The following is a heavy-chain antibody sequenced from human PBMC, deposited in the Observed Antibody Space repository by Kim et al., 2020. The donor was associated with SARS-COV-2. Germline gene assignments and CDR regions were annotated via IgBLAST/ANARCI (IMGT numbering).Heavy chain of an antibody. CDR3: ARGGYCSGGSCFGVVVYYYYGMDV. V-gene: IGHV1-18*01. CDR1: GYTFTSYG. J-gene: IGHJ6*02. D-gene: IGHD2-15*01. CDR2: ISAYNGNT. Sequence: ASVKVSCKASGYTFTSYGISWVRQAPGQGLEWMGWISAYNGNTNYAQKLQGRVTMTTDTSTSTAYMELRSLRSDDTAVYYCARGGYCSGGSCFGVVVYYYYGMDVWGQGTTVTVSS.